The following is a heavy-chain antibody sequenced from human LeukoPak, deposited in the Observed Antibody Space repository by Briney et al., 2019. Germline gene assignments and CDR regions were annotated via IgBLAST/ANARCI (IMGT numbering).Heavy chain of an antibody. J-gene: IGHJ4*02. CDR3: ARDYYDSSGPYSEGY. V-gene: IGHV1-18*01. Sequence: GASVKVSCKASGYTFTSYGISWVRQAPGQGLEWMGWISAYNGNTNYAQKLQGRVTMTTDTSTSTAYMELRSLRSDDTAVYYCARDYYDSSGPYSEGYWGQGTLVTVSS. CDR1: GYTFTSYG. D-gene: IGHD3-22*01. CDR2: ISAYNGNT.